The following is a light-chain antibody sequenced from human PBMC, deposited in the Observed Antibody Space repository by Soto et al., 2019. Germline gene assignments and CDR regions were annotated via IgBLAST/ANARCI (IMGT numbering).Light chain of an antibody. CDR2: WAS. V-gene: IGKV4-1*01. CDR3: QQYYSPPLT. J-gene: IGKJ4*01. CDR1: QIVLYNSNSKNY. Sequence: DIFMTQSPASLAVSLGERATINCKSSQIVLYNSNSKNYLAWYQQKVGQPPKLLIYWASTRESGVPDRFSGSGSGTDFTLTISSLQAEDVAVYYCQQYYSPPLTFGGGTKVDIK.